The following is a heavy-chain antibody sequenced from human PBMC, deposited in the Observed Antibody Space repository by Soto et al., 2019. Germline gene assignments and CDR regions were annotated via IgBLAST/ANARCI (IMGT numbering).Heavy chain of an antibody. J-gene: IGHJ4*02. V-gene: IGHV1-69*06. Sequence: QVQLVQSGAEVKKPGSSVKVSCEASGGTFSGHAISWVRQAPGQGPEWMGGLIPLFGTTQHAQNFQDSLTITADKSTSTAYMELTSLRFEDTAIYYFARGPNWGYRFDSWGQGTLVTVSS. CDR2: LIPLFGTT. CDR1: GGTFSGHA. CDR3: ARGPNWGYRFDS. D-gene: IGHD7-27*01.